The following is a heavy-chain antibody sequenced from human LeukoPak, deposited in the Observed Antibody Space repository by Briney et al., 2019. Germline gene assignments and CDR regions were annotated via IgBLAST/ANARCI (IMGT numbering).Heavy chain of an antibody. CDR1: GFTFSSNA. D-gene: IGHD6-19*01. J-gene: IGHJ4*02. Sequence: PGRSLRLSCAASGFTFSSNAMHWVRQAPGKGLEWVAVISYDGSNKYYADSVKGRFTISRDNSKNTLYLQMNSLRPEDTAVYYCAKADTSGWYNLDYWGQGTLVTVSS. CDR3: AKADTSGWYNLDY. CDR2: ISYDGSNK. V-gene: IGHV3-30*18.